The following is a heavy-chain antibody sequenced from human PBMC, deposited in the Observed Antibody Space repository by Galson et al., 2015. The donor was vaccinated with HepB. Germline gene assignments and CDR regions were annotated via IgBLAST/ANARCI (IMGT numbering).Heavy chain of an antibody. J-gene: IGHJ6*03. V-gene: IGHV1-2*02. CDR1: GYTFTGYY. Sequence: SVKVSCKASGYTFTGYYMHWVRQAPGQGLEWMGWINPNSGGTNYAQKFQGRVTMTRDTSISTAYMELSRLRSDDTAVYYCAREPLKGCSSTSCYYMDVWGKGTTVTVSS. CDR2: INPNSGGT. D-gene: IGHD2-2*01. CDR3: AREPLKGCSSTSCYYMDV.